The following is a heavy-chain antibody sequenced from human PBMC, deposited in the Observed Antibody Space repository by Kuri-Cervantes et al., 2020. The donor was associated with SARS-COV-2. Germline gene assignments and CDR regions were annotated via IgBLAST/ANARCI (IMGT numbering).Heavy chain of an antibody. V-gene: IGHV3-30*04. J-gene: IGHJ4*02. CDR3: AREHLQGNDY. Sequence: GGSLRLSCAASGFTLSSHAMHWVRQAPGKGLEWVTVISYDGGNKYYADSVKGRFTISRDDSKNTLYLQMNSLRAEDTAVYYCAREHLQGNDYWGQGTLVTVSS. CDR2: ISYDGGNK. CDR1: GFTLSSHA. D-gene: IGHD3-3*02.